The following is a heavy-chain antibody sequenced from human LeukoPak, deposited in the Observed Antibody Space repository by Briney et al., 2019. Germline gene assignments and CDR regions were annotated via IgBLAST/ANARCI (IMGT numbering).Heavy chain of an antibody. CDR1: GFTFSSYW. V-gene: IGHV3-7*01. D-gene: IGHD5-12*01. CDR2: IKQDGSEK. Sequence: GGSLRLSCAASGFTFSSYWMSWVRQAPGKGLEWVANIKQDGSEKYYVDSVKGRFTISRDNAKNSLYLQMNSLRAEDTAVYYCASTYSGYDWDLDYWGQGTLVTVSS. CDR3: ASTYSGYDWDLDY. J-gene: IGHJ4*02.